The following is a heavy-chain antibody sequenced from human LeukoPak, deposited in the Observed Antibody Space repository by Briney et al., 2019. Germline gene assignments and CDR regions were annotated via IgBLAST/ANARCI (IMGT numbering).Heavy chain of an antibody. J-gene: IGHJ3*02. CDR2: MYHSGST. CDR1: GYSISSDYY. V-gene: IGHV4-38-2*02. CDR3: ARVQHLNDAFDI. D-gene: IGHD6-13*01. Sequence: SETLSLTCTVSGYSISSDYYWGWIRQPPGKGLEWIGSMYHSGSTYYNPSLKSRVTISVDTTKNQFSLKLSSVTAADTAVYYCARVQHLNDAFDIWGQGTMVTVS.